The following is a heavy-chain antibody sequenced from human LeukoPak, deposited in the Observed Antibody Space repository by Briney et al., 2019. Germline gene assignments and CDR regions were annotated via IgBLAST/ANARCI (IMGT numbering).Heavy chain of an antibody. Sequence: PGGSLRLSCAASGFTFSSYAMSWVRQAPGKGLEWVSAISGSGGSTYYADSVKGRFTISRDNSKNTLYLQMNRLRTEDMAVYDCAILSGIVVVTASFDSWGQGSLVTV. CDR3: AILSGIVVVTASFDS. CDR1: GFTFSSYA. J-gene: IGHJ4*02. CDR2: ISGSGGST. V-gene: IGHV3-23*01. D-gene: IGHD2-21*02.